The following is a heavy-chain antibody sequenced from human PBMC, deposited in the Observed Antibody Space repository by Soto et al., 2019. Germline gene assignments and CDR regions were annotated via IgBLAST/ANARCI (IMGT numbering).Heavy chain of an antibody. Sequence: VGSLRLSCATSVFTFNTFAMHLFLQAPGKGLEWLAVISYDGSHKYYADSVKGRIIISRDNSKNTLYLQMKALRGEDTAVYYCARDRADGFRYFDWLCLEYWGKGXLGTVS. CDR3: ARDRADGFRYFDWLCLEY. CDR1: VFTFNTFA. J-gene: IGHJ4*02. CDR2: ISYDGSHK. V-gene: IGHV3-30-3*01. D-gene: IGHD3-9*01.